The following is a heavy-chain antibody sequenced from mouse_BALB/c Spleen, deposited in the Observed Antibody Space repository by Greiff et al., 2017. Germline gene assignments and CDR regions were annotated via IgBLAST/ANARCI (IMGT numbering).Heavy chain of an antibody. CDR2: ISYDGSN. Sequence: EVQLQESGPGLVKPSQSLSLTCSVTGYSITSGYYWNWIRQFPGNKLEWMGYISYDGSNNYNPSLKNRISITRDTSKNQFFLKLNSVTTEDTATYYCAIFITTVVAKAYWGQGTLVTVSA. J-gene: IGHJ3*01. CDR1: GYSITSGYY. D-gene: IGHD1-1*01. CDR3: AIFITTVVAKAY. V-gene: IGHV3-6*02.